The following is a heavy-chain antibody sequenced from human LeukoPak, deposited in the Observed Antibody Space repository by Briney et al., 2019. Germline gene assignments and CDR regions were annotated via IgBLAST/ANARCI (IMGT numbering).Heavy chain of an antibody. J-gene: IGHJ4*02. V-gene: IGHV4-39*01. Sequence: PSETLSLTCSVSGGSVSSSSYYWGWIRQPPGKGLEWIGSIYYSGGTYYNPSLQSRVIISVDTSKNQFSLKVSSVTAADTAVYYCARHSGSYYQPLDYWGQGTLVTVSS. CDR2: IYYSGGT. CDR1: GGSVSSSSYY. D-gene: IGHD1-26*01. CDR3: ARHSGSYYQPLDY.